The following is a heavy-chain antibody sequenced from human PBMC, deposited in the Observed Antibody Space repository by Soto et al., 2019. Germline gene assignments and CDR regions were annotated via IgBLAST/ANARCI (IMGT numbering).Heavy chain of an antibody. J-gene: IGHJ4*02. V-gene: IGHV3-30-3*01. CDR2: ISYDGSNK. Sequence: QVQLVESGGGVVQPGRSLRLSCAASGFTFSSYAMHWVRQAPGKGLEWVAGISYDGSNKYYADSVKGRFTISRDNSKNSLYRQMNSLRAADTAVYYWARAPNRVFDYWGQGTLVTVSS. CDR1: GFTFSSYA. D-gene: IGHD6-13*01. CDR3: ARAPNRVFDY.